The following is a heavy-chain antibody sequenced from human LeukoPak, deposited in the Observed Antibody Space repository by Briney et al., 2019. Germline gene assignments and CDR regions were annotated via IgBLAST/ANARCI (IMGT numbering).Heavy chain of an antibody. D-gene: IGHD3-10*01. CDR3: ARLGSGSLRPYHFDH. J-gene: IGHJ4*02. CDR2: ISDNGGST. Sequence: PGGSLRLSCAASGFTFYNYAMTWVRQAPGKGLEWFSGISDNGGSTYHAVSVRGRFTISRDNSKNTLYLQMNSLIAEDTAVYYCARLGSGSLRPYHFDHWGQGSLVTVSS. V-gene: IGHV3-23*01. CDR1: GFTFYNYA.